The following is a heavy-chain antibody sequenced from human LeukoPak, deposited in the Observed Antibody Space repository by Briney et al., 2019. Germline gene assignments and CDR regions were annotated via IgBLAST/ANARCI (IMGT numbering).Heavy chain of an antibody. J-gene: IGHJ4*02. CDR1: GGSFSGYY. CDR3: ARVGQVVTATQGSFDY. D-gene: IGHD2-21*02. Sequence: PSETLSLTCAVYGGSFSGYYWSWIRQPPGKGLEWIGEINHSGSTNYNPSLKGRVTISVDTSKNQFSLKLSSVTAADTAVYYCARVGQVVTATQGSFDYWGQGTLVTVSS. V-gene: IGHV4-34*01. CDR2: INHSGST.